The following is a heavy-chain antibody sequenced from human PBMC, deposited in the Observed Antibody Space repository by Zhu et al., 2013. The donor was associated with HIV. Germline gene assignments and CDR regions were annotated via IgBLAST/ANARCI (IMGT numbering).Heavy chain of an antibody. J-gene: IGHJ6*02. Sequence: QVQLVQSGAEVKKPGSSVKVSCKASGGTFSSYAISWVRQAPGQGLEWMGGIIPIFGTANYAQKFQGRVTITADESTSTAYMELSSLRSEDTAVYYCARENEPNVDTAMAGYYYYGMDVWGQGTTVTVSS. V-gene: IGHV1-69*12. CDR3: ARENEPNVDTAMAGYYYYGMDV. CDR1: GGTFSSYA. D-gene: IGHD5-18*01. CDR2: IIPIFGTA.